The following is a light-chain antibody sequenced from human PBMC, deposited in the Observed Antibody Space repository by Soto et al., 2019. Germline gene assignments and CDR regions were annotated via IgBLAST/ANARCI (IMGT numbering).Light chain of an antibody. V-gene: IGLV1-44*01. CDR3: AAWDDSLNAYV. J-gene: IGLJ1*01. Sequence: QPVLTQPPSASGTPGQSVTMSCSGSSSNIGSNTVHWYQQLPGTAPKLLIYSTNQRPSGVPDRFSGSKSGTSGSLAISGLQSEDEADYYCAAWDDSLNAYVFGTGTKLTVL. CDR2: STN. CDR1: SSNIGSNT.